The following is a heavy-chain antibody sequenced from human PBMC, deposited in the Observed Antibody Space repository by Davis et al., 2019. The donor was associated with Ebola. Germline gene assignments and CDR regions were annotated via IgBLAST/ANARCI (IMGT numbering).Heavy chain of an antibody. CDR3: ASREVGLHNLY. Sequence: GGSLRLSCAASGFTFSSYAMSWVRQAPGKGLEWVSIIGTTHDTYYADSVKGRFTISRDNSKNTVYLQMDSLRAEDAAMYYCASREVGLHNLYWGEGALVSVSS. D-gene: IGHD1-26*01. J-gene: IGHJ4*02. CDR2: IGTTHDT. CDR1: GFTFSSYA. V-gene: IGHV3-23*01.